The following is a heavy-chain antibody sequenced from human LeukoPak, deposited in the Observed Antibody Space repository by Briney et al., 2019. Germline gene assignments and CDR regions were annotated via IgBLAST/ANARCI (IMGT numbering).Heavy chain of an antibody. CDR2: IYYSGST. J-gene: IGHJ4*02. D-gene: IGHD3-3*01. V-gene: IGHV4-61*05. Sequence: SETLSLTCTVSGGSISSSSYYWGWIRQPPGKGLEWIGYIYYSGSTNYNPSLKSRVTISVDTSKTQFSLKLSSVTAADTAFYYCARWSDYYFDYWGQGSLVTVSS. CDR1: GGSISSSSYY. CDR3: ARWSDYYFDY.